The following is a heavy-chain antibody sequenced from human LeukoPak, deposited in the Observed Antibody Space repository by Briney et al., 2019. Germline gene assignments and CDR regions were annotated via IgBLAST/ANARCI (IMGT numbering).Heavy chain of an antibody. J-gene: IGHJ4*02. Sequence: SETLSLTCTVSGGSITRGEHFWSWIRQPPGRGLEWIGYIFYGGSTFYNPSLETRVTLSVDTSKNQFSLKVTSLTAADTAVYYCARGLTLVPFDSWGQGTLVTVSS. CDR3: ARGLTLVPFDS. CDR2: IFYGGST. V-gene: IGHV4-31*03. CDR1: GGSITRGEHF. D-gene: IGHD2-8*02.